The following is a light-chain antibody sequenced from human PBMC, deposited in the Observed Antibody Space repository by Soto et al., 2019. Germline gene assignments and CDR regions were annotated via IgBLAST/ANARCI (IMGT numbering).Light chain of an antibody. CDR3: HVWDSSSDHHV. V-gene: IGLV3-21*02. CDR2: DDS. J-gene: IGLJ1*01. CDR1: NIGGKS. Sequence: SYELTHPPSVSVAPGQTARITCGGSNIGGKSVHWYQQKPGQAPVLVVYDDSDRPSGIPDRFSGSNSGDTATLTIRRVEAGDEADYYCHVWDSSSDHHVFGTGTKVTVL.